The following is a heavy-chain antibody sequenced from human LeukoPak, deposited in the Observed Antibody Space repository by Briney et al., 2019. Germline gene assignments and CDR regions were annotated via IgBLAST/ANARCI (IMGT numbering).Heavy chain of an antibody. CDR2: IYYSGST. CDR1: GGSISSYY. V-gene: IGHV4-59*08. D-gene: IGHD3-22*01. CDR3: ARLRGYYDSSGHLDY. J-gene: IGHJ4*02. Sequence: SETLSLTCTVSGGSISSYYWSWIRQPPGKGLEWIGYIYYSGSTNYNPSLKSRVTISVDTSKNQFSLKLSSVTAADTAVYYCARLRGYYDSSGHLDYWGQGTLVTVS.